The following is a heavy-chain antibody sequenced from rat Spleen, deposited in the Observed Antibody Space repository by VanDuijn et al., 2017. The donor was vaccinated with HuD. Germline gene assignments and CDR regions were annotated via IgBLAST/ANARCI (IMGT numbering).Heavy chain of an antibody. J-gene: IGHJ2*01. CDR2: ISYDGGST. CDR1: GFTFSDYY. D-gene: IGHD1-4*01. Sequence: EVQLVESGGGLVQPGRSLKLSCAASGFTFSDYYMAWVRQAPTKGLEWVASISYDGGSTYYRDSVKGRFTISRDNVKNILYLQMDSLRSEDTATYYCAREAGLPFHHFDYWGQGVMVTVSS. CDR3: AREAGLPFHHFDY. V-gene: IGHV5-20*01.